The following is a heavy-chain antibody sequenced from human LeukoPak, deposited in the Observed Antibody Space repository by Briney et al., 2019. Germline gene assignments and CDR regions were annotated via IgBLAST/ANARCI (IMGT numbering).Heavy chain of an antibody. Sequence: PGGSVRLSCAASGFTFSSYAMSWVRQAPGKGLEWVSGISSSGGSTYYADSVKGRFTISRDNSKITLFLQMNSLRAEDTAVYYCAKAAAVVVSAATPYFDYWGQGTLFAVSS. CDR3: AKAAAVVVSAATPYFDY. V-gene: IGHV3-23*01. CDR1: GFTFSSYA. D-gene: IGHD2-2*02. J-gene: IGHJ4*02. CDR2: ISSSGGST.